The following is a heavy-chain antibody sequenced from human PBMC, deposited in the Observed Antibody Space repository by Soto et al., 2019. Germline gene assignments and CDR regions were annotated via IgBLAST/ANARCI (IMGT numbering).Heavy chain of an antibody. V-gene: IGHV3-23*01. D-gene: IGHD2-15*01. Sequence: GGSLRLSCAASGFTFSSYAMSWVRQAPGKGLEWVSAISGSGGSTYYADSVKGRFTISRDNSKNTLYLQMNSLRAEDTAVYYCAKPRDYCSGGSCLPAAFDIWGQGTMVTVS. J-gene: IGHJ3*02. CDR2: ISGSGGST. CDR1: GFTFSSYA. CDR3: AKPRDYCSGGSCLPAAFDI.